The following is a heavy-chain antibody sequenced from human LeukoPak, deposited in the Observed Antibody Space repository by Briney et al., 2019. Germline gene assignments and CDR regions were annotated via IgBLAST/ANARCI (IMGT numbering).Heavy chain of an antibody. V-gene: IGHV4-34*01. CDR2: INHSGST. D-gene: IGHD3-10*01. J-gene: IGHJ3*02. CDR3: ARVRRVRGVKLLRNAFDI. Sequence: SETLSLTCAVYGGSFSGCYWSWIRQPPGKGLEWIGEINHSGSTNYNPSLKSRVTISVDTSKNQFSLKLSSVTAADTAVYYCARVRRVRGVKLLRNAFDIWGQGTMVTVSS. CDR1: GGSFSGCY.